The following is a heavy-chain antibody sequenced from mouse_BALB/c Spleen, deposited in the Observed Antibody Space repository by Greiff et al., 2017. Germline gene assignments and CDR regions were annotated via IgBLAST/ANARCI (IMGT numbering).Heavy chain of an antibody. CDR1: GFSLTSYG. V-gene: IGHV2-9*02. CDR2: IWAGGST. CDR3: ARGEYLDY. Sequence: VHLVESGPGLVAPSQSLSITCTVSGFSLTSYGVHWVRQPPGKGLEWLGVIWAGGSTNYNSALMSRLSISKDNSKSQVFLKMNSLQTDDTARYYWARGEYLDYWGQGTTLTVSS. J-gene: IGHJ2*01.